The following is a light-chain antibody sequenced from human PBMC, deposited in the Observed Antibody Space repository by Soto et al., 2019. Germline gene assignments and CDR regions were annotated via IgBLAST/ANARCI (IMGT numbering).Light chain of an antibody. V-gene: IGKV3-20*01. CDR2: GAS. CDR1: QSVSSSY. Sequence: EIVLTQSPGTLSLSPLEIATLSFMASQSVSSSYLAWYQQKPGQAPRLLILGASSRAAGYPDRFSGSGSGTDFTLTISRLETEDFAVYYCQQYGSSPTFGKGTRLEIK. J-gene: IGKJ5*01. CDR3: QQYGSSPT.